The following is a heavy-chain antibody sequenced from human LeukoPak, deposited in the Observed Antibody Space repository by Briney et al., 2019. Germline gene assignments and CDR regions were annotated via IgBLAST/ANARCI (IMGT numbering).Heavy chain of an antibody. D-gene: IGHD5-18*01. V-gene: IGHV1-69*04. Sequence: ASVKVSCKASGGTFSSYAITWVRQAPGQGLEWMGRIIPTLEVANYAQKFQGRVTMTRDTSISTAYMELSRLRSDDTAVYYCARAGSVDTAMVAYWGQGTLVTVSS. CDR2: IIPTLEVA. CDR1: GGTFSSYA. J-gene: IGHJ4*02. CDR3: ARAGSVDTAMVAY.